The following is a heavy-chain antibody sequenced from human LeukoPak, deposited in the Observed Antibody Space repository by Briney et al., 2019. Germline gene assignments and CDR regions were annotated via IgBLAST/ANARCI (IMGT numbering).Heavy chain of an antibody. Sequence: ASVKVSCKVSGYTLTELSMHWVRQAPGKGLEWMGSFDPENGETLYAREFQGRVTLTEDTSADTAYMELISLRSEDTAVYYCTRSAVVLPYYFDYWGQGTLVTVSS. CDR2: FDPENGET. D-gene: IGHD3-22*01. CDR3: TRSAVVLPYYFDY. V-gene: IGHV1-24*01. J-gene: IGHJ4*02. CDR1: GYTLTELS.